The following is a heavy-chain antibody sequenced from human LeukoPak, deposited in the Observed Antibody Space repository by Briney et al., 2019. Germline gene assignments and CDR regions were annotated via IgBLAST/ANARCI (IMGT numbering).Heavy chain of an antibody. Sequence: ASVTVSCMASGYTFTSHGISWVRQAPGHGLEWMGWISAYNGNTNYAQKLQGRVTMTTDTSTSTAYMELRSLRSDDTAVYYCARGPNYDILTGYPNYYYYSGMDVWGQGTTVTVSS. V-gene: IGHV1-18*01. CDR1: GYTFTSHG. J-gene: IGHJ6*02. CDR2: ISAYNGNT. D-gene: IGHD3-9*01. CDR3: ARGPNYDILTGYPNYYYYSGMDV.